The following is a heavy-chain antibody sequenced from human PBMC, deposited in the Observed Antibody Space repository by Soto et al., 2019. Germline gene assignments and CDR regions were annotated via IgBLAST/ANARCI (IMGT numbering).Heavy chain of an antibody. D-gene: IGHD3-3*01. CDR3: AKEGRLDDFWSGYRSDY. Sequence: RLSCAASGFTFSSCAMSWVRQAPGMGLEWVSAISGSGGSTYYADSVKCRFTISRDNSKNTLYLQMNSLRAEDTAVYYCAKEGRLDDFWSGYRSDYWGQGTLVTVSS. J-gene: IGHJ4*02. V-gene: IGHV3-23*01. CDR2: ISGSGGST. CDR1: GFTFSSCA.